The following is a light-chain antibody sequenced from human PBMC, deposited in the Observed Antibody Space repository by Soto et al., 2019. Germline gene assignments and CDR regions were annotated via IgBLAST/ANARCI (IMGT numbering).Light chain of an antibody. CDR3: QQYSSSPVT. Sequence: EIVLAQSPGTLSLSPGERATLSCRASQRVSNTYLAWYQQKPGQAPRLLIYGVSSMATGIPDRFSGSGSGTDFTLTISRLEPEDFAVYYCQQYSSSPVTFGGGTKVEIK. CDR1: QRVSNTY. J-gene: IGKJ4*01. V-gene: IGKV3-20*01. CDR2: GVS.